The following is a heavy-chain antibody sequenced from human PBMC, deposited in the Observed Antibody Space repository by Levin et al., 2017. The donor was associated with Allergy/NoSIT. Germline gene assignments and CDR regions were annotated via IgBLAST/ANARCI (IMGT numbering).Heavy chain of an antibody. D-gene: IGHD3-3*01. J-gene: IGHJ6*02. CDR3: ATVYDSPSGLDV. CDR2: FDPENAIT. CDR1: GYTLSNLA. Sequence: ASVKVSCKVSGYTLSNLAMHWVRQAPGKGLEGMGGFDPENAITVYTQKFQGRVIMTEDTSTDTAYMELSSLTSEDTVVYYCATVYDSPSGLDVWGQGTTVTVSS. V-gene: IGHV1-24*01.